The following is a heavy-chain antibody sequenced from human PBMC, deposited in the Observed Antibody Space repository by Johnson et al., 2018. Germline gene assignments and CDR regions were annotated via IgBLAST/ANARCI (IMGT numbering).Heavy chain of an antibody. CDR3: ATGAISGVIYREFLQH. D-gene: IGHD3-10*01. CDR1: GFSFSNHV. J-gene: IGHJ1*01. Sequence: QVQLVQSGGGVVQPGGSLRLSCSASGFSFSNHVMHWVRQAPGKGLVWVAVTSNEEGIKYYVDSVKGRFHLSSDNSKGTLYRQGNSLRAEDTAVYYCATGAISGVIYREFLQHWGQGTLVTVAS. V-gene: IGHV3-30*03. CDR2: TSNEEGIK.